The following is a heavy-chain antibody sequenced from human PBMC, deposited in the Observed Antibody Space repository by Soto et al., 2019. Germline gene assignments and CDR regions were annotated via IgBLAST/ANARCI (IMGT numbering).Heavy chain of an antibody. J-gene: IGHJ6*03. CDR3: ARGVSNTIFGVVSRGAGYYCYMDV. CDR1: GFTFSTYS. V-gene: IGHV3-48*02. CDR2: TRGSGTI. D-gene: IGHD3-3*01. Sequence: PGGSLRLSCAASGFTFSTYSMNWVRQAPGKGLEWVAYTRGSGTIYYADSVKGRFTVSRDNAKNSLHLQMNSLRDEDTAVYYCARGVSNTIFGVVSRGAGYYCYMDVWGKGTTVTVSS.